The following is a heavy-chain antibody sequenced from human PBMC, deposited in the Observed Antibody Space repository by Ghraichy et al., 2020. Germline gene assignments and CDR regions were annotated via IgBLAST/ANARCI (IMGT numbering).Heavy chain of an antibody. D-gene: IGHD2-21*02. CDR1: GGSFSGYY. CDR3: ARGHSSGVVTAITPALYGMDV. Sequence: SQTLSLTCAVYGGSFSGYYWSWIRQPPGKGLEWIGEINHSGSTNYNPSLKSRVTISVDTSKNQFSLKLSSVTAADTAVYYCARGHSSGVVTAITPALYGMDVWGQGTTVTVSS. V-gene: IGHV4-34*01. J-gene: IGHJ6*02. CDR2: INHSGST.